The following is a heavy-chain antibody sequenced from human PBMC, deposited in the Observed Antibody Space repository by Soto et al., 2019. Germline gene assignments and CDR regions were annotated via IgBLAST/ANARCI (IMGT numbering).Heavy chain of an antibody. V-gene: IGHV1-18*01. D-gene: IGHD2-8*01. J-gene: IGHJ6*02. CDR2: ISGYNGDT. Sequence: ASVEPTSEACGYTFTSYSIRWVRQAPGQGLEWMGWISGYNGDTNYAQKFQGRVSMTIDTSTTTAYMELRSLTSDDTAVYYCAKNGQPPYYYYGLDVWGQGTKVTVSS. CDR1: GYTFTSYS. CDR3: AKNGQPPYYYYGLDV.